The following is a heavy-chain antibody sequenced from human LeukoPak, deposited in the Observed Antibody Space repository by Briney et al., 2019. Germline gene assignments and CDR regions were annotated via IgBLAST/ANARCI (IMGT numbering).Heavy chain of an antibody. CDR2: IYYSGST. Sequence: PSQTLSLTCTVSGGSISSGDYYWSWIRQPPGKGLEWIGYIYYSGSTYYNPSLKSRVTISVDTSKNQFSLKLSSVTAADTAVYYCARDKICGGDCYPTFDYWGQGTLVTVSS. J-gene: IGHJ4*02. CDR3: ARDKICGGDCYPTFDY. D-gene: IGHD2-21*02. V-gene: IGHV4-30-4*08. CDR1: GGSISSGDYY.